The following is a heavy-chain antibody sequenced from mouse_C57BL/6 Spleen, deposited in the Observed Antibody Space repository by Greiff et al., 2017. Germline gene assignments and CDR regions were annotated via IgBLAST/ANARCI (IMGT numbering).Heavy chain of an antibody. V-gene: IGHV1-61*01. D-gene: IGHD1-1*01. CDR1: GYTFTSYW. CDR2: IYPSDSET. CDR3: ASSNYDGSSSYAMDY. J-gene: IGHJ4*01. Sequence: QVQLQQSGAELVRPGSSVKLSCKASGYTFTSYWMDWVQQRPGQGLEWIGNIYPSDSETHYNQKFKDKATLTVDKSSSTAYMQLSILTSEDSAVYYCASSNYDGSSSYAMDYWGQGTSVTVSS.